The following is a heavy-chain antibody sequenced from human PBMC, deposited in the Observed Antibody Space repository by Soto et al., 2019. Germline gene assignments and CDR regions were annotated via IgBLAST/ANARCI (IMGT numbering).Heavy chain of an antibody. J-gene: IGHJ3*02. CDR1: GFTFSSYA. CDR2: ISGSGGST. V-gene: IGHV3-23*01. D-gene: IGHD1-26*01. Sequence: EVQLLESGGGLVQPGGSLRLSCAASGFTFSSYAMSWVRQAPGKGLEWVSAISGSGGSTYYADSVKGRFTISRDNSKNTLYLQMNSLRAEDTAVYYCAKDFYGAWDNPLFAFDIWGQGTMVTVSS. CDR3: AKDFYGAWDNPLFAFDI.